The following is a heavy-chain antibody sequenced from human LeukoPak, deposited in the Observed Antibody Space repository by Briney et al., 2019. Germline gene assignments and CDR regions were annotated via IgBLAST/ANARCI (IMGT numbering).Heavy chain of an antibody. CDR1: GYTFTGYY. CDR2: INPSSGVT. D-gene: IGHD3-10*01. J-gene: IGHJ4*02. CDR3: VTRGGESSPMRY. Sequence: EASVTVSCKASGYTFTGYYIHWVRQAPGQGLEWMGRINPSSGVTHYAQKFQGNVTMTRDTSISKAYMELSRLRSDDTAVYYCVTRGGESSPMRYWGQGTQVTVSS. V-gene: IGHV1-2*06.